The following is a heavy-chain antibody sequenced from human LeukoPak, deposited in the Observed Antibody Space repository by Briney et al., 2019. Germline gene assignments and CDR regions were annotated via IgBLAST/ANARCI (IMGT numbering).Heavy chain of an antibody. J-gene: IGHJ4*02. D-gene: IGHD6-13*01. Sequence: SETLSLTCTVSGGSISSYYGSWIRQPPGKGLEWIGYIYYSGSTNYNPSLKSRVTISVDTSKNQFSLKLSSVTAADTAVYYCARVSGIAAAGTADYWGQGTLVTVSS. CDR1: GGSISSYY. CDR3: ARVSGIAAAGTADY. CDR2: IYYSGST. V-gene: IGHV4-59*01.